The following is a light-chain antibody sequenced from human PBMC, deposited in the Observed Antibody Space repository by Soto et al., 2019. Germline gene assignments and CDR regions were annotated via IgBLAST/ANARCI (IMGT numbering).Light chain of an antibody. CDR3: LEDHNYSWT. Sequence: AIQMTQSPSSLSASVGDKVTITCRARQGIRNDLGWYQQKPGQAPKLLIYAASTLQSGVPSRFSGSGSGTDFTLTINSLQPEDFASYYCLEDHNYSWTFGQGTKVEMK. J-gene: IGKJ1*01. CDR2: AAS. V-gene: IGKV1-6*01. CDR1: QGIRND.